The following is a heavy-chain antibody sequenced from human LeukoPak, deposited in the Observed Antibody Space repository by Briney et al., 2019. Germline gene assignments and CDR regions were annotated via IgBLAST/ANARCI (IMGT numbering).Heavy chain of an antibody. Sequence: PGGSLRLSCAASGFTFSSYSMNWVRQAPGKGLEWVSSISSSSSYIYYVDSVKGRFTISRDNAKNSLYLQTNSLRAEDTAVYYCARDEGYDYVWGSYPIGYWGQGTLVTVSS. CDR1: GFTFSSYS. D-gene: IGHD3-16*02. V-gene: IGHV3-21*01. CDR3: ARDEGYDYVWGSYPIGY. J-gene: IGHJ4*02. CDR2: ISSSSSYI.